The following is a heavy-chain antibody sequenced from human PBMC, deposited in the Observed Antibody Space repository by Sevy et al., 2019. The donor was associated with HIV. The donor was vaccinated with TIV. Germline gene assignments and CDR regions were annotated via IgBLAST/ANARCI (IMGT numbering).Heavy chain of an antibody. CDR2: ISDSGGST. Sequence: GGSLRLSCAASGFTFSTYAMSWVRQTPGKGLQWVSVISDSGGSTYYADSVKGRFTISRDNSKNTMYLQMNSLRAEDTAVYYCARRPDFGRVIPTGVMDVLGQGSSVTVSS. CDR1: GFTFSTYA. D-gene: IGHD3-3*01. V-gene: IGHV3-23*01. J-gene: IGHJ6*02. CDR3: ARRPDFGRVIPTGVMDV.